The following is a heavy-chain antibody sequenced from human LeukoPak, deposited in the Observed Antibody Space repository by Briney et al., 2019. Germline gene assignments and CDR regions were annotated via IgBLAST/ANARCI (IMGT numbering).Heavy chain of an antibody. D-gene: IGHD2-8*01. J-gene: IGHJ5*02. Sequence: ASVTVSCKALGYTFKNYGISWVRQAPGQGLEWMGWISVYNGNTNYNYAEKFQGRVTMTTDTSTSTAYMELTNLRSDDTAVYYCARDNGKTWFEPWGQGTLVTVAS. CDR2: ISVYNGNT. V-gene: IGHV1-18*01. CDR3: ARDNGKTWFEP. CDR1: GYTFKNYG.